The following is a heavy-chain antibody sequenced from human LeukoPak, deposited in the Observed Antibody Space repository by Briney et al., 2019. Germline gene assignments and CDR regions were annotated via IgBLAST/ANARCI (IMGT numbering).Heavy chain of an antibody. V-gene: IGHV4-4*07. Sequence: SETLSLTCTVSGGSISSYYWSWIRQPAGKGLEWIRRIYTSGSTNYNPSLKSRVTMSVDTSKNQFSPKLSSVTAADTAVYYCARDPDKYYYYMDVWGKGTTVTVSS. J-gene: IGHJ6*03. CDR2: IYTSGST. CDR1: GGSISSYY. CDR3: ARDPDKYYYYMDV.